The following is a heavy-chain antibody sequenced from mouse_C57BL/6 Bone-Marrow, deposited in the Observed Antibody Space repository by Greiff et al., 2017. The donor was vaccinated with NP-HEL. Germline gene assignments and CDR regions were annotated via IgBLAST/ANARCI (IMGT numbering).Heavy chain of an antibody. Sequence: QVQLQQSGAELVRPGASVKLSCKASGYTFTDYSINWVKQRPGQGLEWIARLYPGSGNTYYNEKFKGKATLTAEKSSSTAYMQLSSLTSEDSAVYFCARLQAGIYYFSMDYWGQGTSVTVSS. J-gene: IGHJ4*01. CDR2: LYPGSGNT. CDR3: ARLQAGIYYFSMDY. D-gene: IGHD1-1*01. V-gene: IGHV1-76*01. CDR1: GYTFTDYS.